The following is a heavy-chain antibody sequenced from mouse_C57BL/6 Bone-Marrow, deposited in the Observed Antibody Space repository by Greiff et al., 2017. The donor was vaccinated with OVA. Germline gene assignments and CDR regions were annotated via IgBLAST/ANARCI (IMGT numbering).Heavy chain of an antibody. Sequence: VMLVESGPGLVQPSQSLSITCPVSGFSLTSYGVHWVRQSPGKGLEWLGVIWSGGSTDYNAAFISRLSISKDNSKSQVFFKMNSLQADDTAIYYCARRGLSPGAMDYWGQGTSVTVSS. CDR1: GFSLTSYG. V-gene: IGHV2-2*01. J-gene: IGHJ4*01. CDR3: ARRGLSPGAMDY. CDR2: IWSGGST.